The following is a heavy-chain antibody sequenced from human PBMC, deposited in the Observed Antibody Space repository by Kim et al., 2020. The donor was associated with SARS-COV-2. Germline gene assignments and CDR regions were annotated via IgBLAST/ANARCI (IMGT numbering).Heavy chain of an antibody. CDR2: IYYSGST. V-gene: IGHV4-39*07. D-gene: IGHD3-16*01. CDR3: ARDPGGGGYYYYYGMDV. CDR1: GGSISSSSYY. Sequence: SETLSLTCTVSGGSISSSSYYWGWIRQPPGKGLEWIGCIYYSGSTYYNPSLKSRVTISVDTSKNQFSLKLSSVTAADTAVYYCARDPGGGGYYYYYGMDVWRQGSTVTVSS. J-gene: IGHJ6*02.